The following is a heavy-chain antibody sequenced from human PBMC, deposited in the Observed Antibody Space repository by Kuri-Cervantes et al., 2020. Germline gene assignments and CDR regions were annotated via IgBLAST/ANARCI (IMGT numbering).Heavy chain of an antibody. V-gene: IGHV4-59*01. D-gene: IGHD3-10*01. J-gene: IGHJ5*02. CDR2: IYSSGIT. Sequence: SETLSLTCNVSGASITNNYWSWLRQPPGKGLESIGYIYSSGITYYNPSLKSRVIISVDTSKSQFSLKLSSVTAADTAVYYCARDMVRGVNWFDPWGQGTLVTVSS. CDR3: ARDMVRGVNWFDP. CDR1: GASITNNY.